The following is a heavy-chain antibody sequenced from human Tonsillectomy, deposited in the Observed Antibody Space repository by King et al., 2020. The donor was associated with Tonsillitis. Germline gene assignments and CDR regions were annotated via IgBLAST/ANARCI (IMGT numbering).Heavy chain of an antibody. CDR1: GFTFSDHY. V-gene: IGHV3-72*01. J-gene: IGHJ4*02. CDR2: TRNKPNSYTT. CDR3: VRVSYDSGGYSFDY. D-gene: IGHD3-22*01. Sequence: VQLVESGGGLVQPGGSLRLSCAASGFTFSDHYVDWVRQAPGKGLEWVGRTRNKPNSYTTEYAASVKGRFTISRDDSKNSLYLQMNSLKTEDTAVYYCVRVSYDSGGYSFDYWGQGTLVTVSS.